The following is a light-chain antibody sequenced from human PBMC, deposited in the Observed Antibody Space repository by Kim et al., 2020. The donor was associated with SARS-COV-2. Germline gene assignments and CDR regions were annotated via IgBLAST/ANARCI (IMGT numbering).Light chain of an antibody. CDR2: WAS. CDR3: QQYYGSPYT. Sequence: RATINCKSSQSVLYSSSNKNYLAWYQQKPGQPPKLLIYWASTRESGVPDRFSGSGSGTDFTLTISSLQAEDVAVYYCQQYYGSPYTFGQGTKLEI. CDR1: QSVLYSSSNKNY. V-gene: IGKV4-1*01. J-gene: IGKJ2*01.